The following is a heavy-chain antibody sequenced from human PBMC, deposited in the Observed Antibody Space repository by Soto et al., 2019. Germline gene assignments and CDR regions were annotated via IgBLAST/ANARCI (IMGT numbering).Heavy chain of an antibody. V-gene: IGHV4-31*03. CDR2: IYYSGST. D-gene: IGHD1-26*01. CDR1: GGSISSGGYY. CDR3: ARSSTSGSYHRGVFDY. Sequence: TLSLTCTVSGGSISSGGYYWSWIRQHPGKGLEWIGYIYYSGSTYYNPSLKSRVTISVDTSKNQFSLKLSSVTAADTAVYYCARSSTSGSYHRGVFDYWGQGTLVTVSS. J-gene: IGHJ4*02.